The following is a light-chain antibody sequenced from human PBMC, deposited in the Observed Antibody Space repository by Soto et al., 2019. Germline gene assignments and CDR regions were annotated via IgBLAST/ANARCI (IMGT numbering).Light chain of an antibody. CDR1: SSDVGAYNH. J-gene: IGLJ1*01. Sequence: QSVLTQPASVSGSPGQSITISCTGTSSDVGAYNHVSWYQHHPGKAPKLMIFEVSSRPSGVSYRFSGSKSGNTASLTISGLQAEDEADYYCCSYTSTSTRVFGTWTKVTVL. CDR2: EVS. V-gene: IGLV2-14*01. CDR3: CSYTSTSTRV.